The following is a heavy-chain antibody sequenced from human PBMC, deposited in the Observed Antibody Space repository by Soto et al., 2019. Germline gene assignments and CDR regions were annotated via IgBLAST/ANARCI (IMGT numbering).Heavy chain of an antibody. CDR1: GFTFSSYA. Sequence: PGGSLRLSCAASGFTFSSYAMSWVRQAPGKGLEWVSAISGSGGSTYYADSVKGRFTISRDNSKNTLYLQMNSLRAEDTAVYYCAKGVFAAVAGTGGFDYWGQGTLVTVS. J-gene: IGHJ4*02. D-gene: IGHD6-19*01. CDR3: AKGVFAAVAGTGGFDY. V-gene: IGHV3-23*01. CDR2: ISGSGGST.